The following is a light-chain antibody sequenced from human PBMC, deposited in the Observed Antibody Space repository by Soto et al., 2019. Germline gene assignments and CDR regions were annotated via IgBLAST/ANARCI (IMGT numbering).Light chain of an antibody. V-gene: IGLV4-69*01. J-gene: IGLJ3*02. Sequence: QSVLTQSPSASASLGASVKLTCTLSSGHSIFAIAWHQQQPEKGPRYLMKVNGDGSHNKGHGIPDRFSGSSSGAERYLTISSLQSEDEADYYCQTWATGIRVFGGGTKLTVL. CDR2: VNGDGSH. CDR1: SGHSIFA. CDR3: QTWATGIRV.